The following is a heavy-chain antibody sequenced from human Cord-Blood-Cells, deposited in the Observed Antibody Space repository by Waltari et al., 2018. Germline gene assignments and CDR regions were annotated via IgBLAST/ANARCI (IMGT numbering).Heavy chain of an antibody. CDR2: VIPIVGTA. Sequence: QVQLVQSGAEVKTPGSSVNVSCTASGRTFSTYSLGWVRQAPGQGLEWMGGVIPIVGTANYAQKFQGRVMITADESTSTAYMELSSLRSEDTAVYYCAKGVPRDGYYDAFDIWGQGTMVTVSS. J-gene: IGHJ3*02. CDR3: AKGVPRDGYYDAFDI. D-gene: IGHD3-22*01. CDR1: GRTFSTYS. V-gene: IGHV1-69*01.